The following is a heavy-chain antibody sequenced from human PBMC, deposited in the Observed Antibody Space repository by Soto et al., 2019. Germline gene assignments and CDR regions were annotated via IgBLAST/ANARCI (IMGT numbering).Heavy chain of an antibody. CDR2: INHSGST. V-gene: IGHV4-34*01. Sequence: QVQLQQWGAGLLKPSETLSLTCAVYGGSFSGYYWSWIRQPPGKGLEWMGEINHSGSTNYNPSLKSRVTISVDTSKNQFSLKLSSVTAADTAVYYCARAPIVVVPAAIIRGAFDIWGQGTMVTVSS. CDR3: ARAPIVVVPAAIIRGAFDI. CDR1: GGSFSGYY. J-gene: IGHJ3*02. D-gene: IGHD2-2*02.